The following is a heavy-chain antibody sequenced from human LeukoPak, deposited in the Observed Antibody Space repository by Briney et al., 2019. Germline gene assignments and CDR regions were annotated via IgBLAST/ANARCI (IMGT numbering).Heavy chain of an antibody. J-gene: IGHJ4*02. CDR2: INPSGGST. Sequence: GASVKVSCKASGYTFTSYYMHWVRQAPGQGLEWMGIINPSGGSTSYAQKFQGRVTMTRDTSISTAYMELSRLRSDDTAVYYCARDWGTPRGVLYDFWSGYSMRLPEGAGYFDYWGQGTLVTVSS. V-gene: IGHV1-46*01. CDR1: GYTFTSYY. CDR3: ARDWGTPRGVLYDFWSGYSMRLPEGAGYFDY. D-gene: IGHD3-3*01.